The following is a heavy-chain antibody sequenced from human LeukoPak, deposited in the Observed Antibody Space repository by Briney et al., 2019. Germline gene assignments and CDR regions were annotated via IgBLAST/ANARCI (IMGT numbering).Heavy chain of an antibody. D-gene: IGHD1-7*01. CDR1: DGSISSYY. Sequence: PSETLSLTCSVSDGSISSYYWAWIRQPPGKGLEWIGYIYYSGSTKYNPSLESRVTISIDTSKGQFSLNLSSVTAADTAVYYCARQRGIIGTTDWFDPWGQGTLVTVFS. CDR2: IYYSGST. V-gene: IGHV4-59*08. J-gene: IGHJ5*02. CDR3: ARQRGIIGTTDWFDP.